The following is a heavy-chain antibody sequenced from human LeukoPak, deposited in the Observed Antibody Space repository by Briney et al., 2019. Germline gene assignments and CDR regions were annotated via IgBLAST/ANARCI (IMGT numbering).Heavy chain of an antibody. CDR1: GFTFSNYW. CDR3: ARIGYRSSSFDY. D-gene: IGHD6-13*01. CDR2: IKQDGSEK. J-gene: IGHJ4*02. V-gene: IGHV3-7*01. Sequence: GESLRLSCAASGFTFSNYWMSWVRQAPGKGLEWVANIKQDGSEKDYVDFLKGRFTISRDNAKNSVYLQVNSLRAEDTAVYHCARIGYRSSSFDYWGQGTLVTVSS.